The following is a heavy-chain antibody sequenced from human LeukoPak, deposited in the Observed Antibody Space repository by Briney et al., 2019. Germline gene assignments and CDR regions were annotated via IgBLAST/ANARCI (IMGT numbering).Heavy chain of an antibody. J-gene: IGHJ4*02. Sequence: GGSLRLSCAASGFTFSSYWMSWVRQAPGKGLEWVANIKQDGSEKYYVDSVKGRFTISRDNAKSSLYLQMNSLRAEDTAVYYCARDITDGSGSYYRSTPFDYWGQGTLVTVSS. CDR2: IKQDGSEK. CDR3: ARDITDGSGSYYRSTPFDY. D-gene: IGHD3-10*01. CDR1: GFTFSSYW. V-gene: IGHV3-7*01.